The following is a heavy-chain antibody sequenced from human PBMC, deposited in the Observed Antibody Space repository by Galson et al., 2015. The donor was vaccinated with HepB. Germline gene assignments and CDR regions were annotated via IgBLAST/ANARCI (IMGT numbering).Heavy chain of an antibody. V-gene: IGHV2-70*11. J-gene: IGHJ4*02. CDR1: GFSLSTSGMC. CDR3: ARTRSIVGATTLDY. D-gene: IGHD1-26*01. CDR2: IDWDDDK. Sequence: PALVKPTQTLTLTCTFSGFSLSTSGMCVSWIRQPPGKALEWLARIDWDDDKYYSTSLKTRLTISKDTSKNQVVLTMTNMDPVDTATYYCARTRSIVGATTLDYWGQGTLVTVSS.